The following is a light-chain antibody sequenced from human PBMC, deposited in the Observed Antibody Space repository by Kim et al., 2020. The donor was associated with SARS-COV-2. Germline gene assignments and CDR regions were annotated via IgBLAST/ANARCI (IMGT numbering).Light chain of an antibody. CDR2: LEGSGTY. CDR3: ETWDSNTRV. Sequence: QPVLTQSSSASASLGSSVKLTCTLSSGHSSYSIAWQQQRPGKAPRYLMKLEGSGTYNKGSGVPDRFSGSSSGADRYLTISNLQSEDEADYYCETWDSNTRVFGGGTQLTVL. V-gene: IGLV4-60*03. CDR1: SGHSSYS. J-gene: IGLJ3*02.